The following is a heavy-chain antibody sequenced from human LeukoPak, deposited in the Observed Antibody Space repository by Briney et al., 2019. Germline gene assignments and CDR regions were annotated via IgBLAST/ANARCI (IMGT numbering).Heavy chain of an antibody. CDR1: ELTFRNYS. D-gene: IGHD2-2*01. CDR2: ISYSSSYK. V-gene: IGHV3-21*01. CDR3: ARLGPDMSASAGFCTSTSCYGIGY. Sequence: GGSLRLSCVASELTFRNYSLNWVRQAPGKGLEWVSSISYSSSYKYYVDSVKGRFTISRDNAKKSLYLQMNSLRAEDTAVYYCARLGPDMSASAGFCTSTSCYGIGYWGQGTLVTVSS. J-gene: IGHJ4*02.